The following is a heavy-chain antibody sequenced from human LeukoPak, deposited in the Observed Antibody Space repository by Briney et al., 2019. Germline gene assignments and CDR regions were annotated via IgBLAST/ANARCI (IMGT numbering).Heavy chain of an antibody. V-gene: IGHV4-34*01. J-gene: IGHJ4*02. Sequence: SETLSLTCAVYGGSFSGYYWSRIRQPPGKGLEWIGEINHSGSTNYNPSLKSRVTISVDTSKNQFSLKLTSVTAADTAVYYCARGRRSTSQTTVAYYFDYWGQGTLVTVSS. CDR2: INHSGST. D-gene: IGHD2-2*01. CDR1: GGSFSGYY. CDR3: ARGRRSTSQTTVAYYFDY.